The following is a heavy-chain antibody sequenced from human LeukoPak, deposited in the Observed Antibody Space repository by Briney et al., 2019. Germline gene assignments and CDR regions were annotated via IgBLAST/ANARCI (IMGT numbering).Heavy chain of an antibody. CDR1: GYTFTSYY. V-gene: IGHV1-46*01. CDR2: INPSGGST. CDR3: ARVPPTHSSSWGENYYYMDV. J-gene: IGHJ6*03. D-gene: IGHD6-13*01. Sequence: ASVKVSCKASGYTFTSYYIHWVRQAPGQGLEWMGIINPSGGSTSYAQKFQGRVTMTRDMSTSTVYMELSSLRSEDTAVYYCARVPPTHSSSWGENYYYMDVWGKGTTVTVSS.